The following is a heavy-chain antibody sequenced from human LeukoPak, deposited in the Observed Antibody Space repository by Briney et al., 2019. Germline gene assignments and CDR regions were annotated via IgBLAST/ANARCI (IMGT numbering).Heavy chain of an antibody. D-gene: IGHD3-3*01. Sequence: ASVKVSCKASGFTFTSSAVQWVRQARGQRLEWIGWIVVGSGNTNYAQKFQERVTITRDMSTSTAYMELSSLRSEDTAVYYCARGKLDGVVIIHPDAFDIWGQGTMVTVSS. J-gene: IGHJ3*02. CDR2: IVVGSGNT. CDR1: GFTFTSSA. V-gene: IGHV1-58*01. CDR3: ARGKLDGVVIIHPDAFDI.